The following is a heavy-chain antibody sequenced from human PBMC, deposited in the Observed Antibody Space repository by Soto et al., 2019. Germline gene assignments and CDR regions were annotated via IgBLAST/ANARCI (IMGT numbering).Heavy chain of an antibody. J-gene: IGHJ4*02. CDR1: GGSIINYY. V-gene: IGHV4-59*03. CDR3: ARYCVSAKCLDY. CDR2: IHHSGDT. Sequence: QVQLQESGPGLVKPSETLSLTCTVSGGSIINYYWSWIRQPPGMGLEWIGYIHHSGDTNSDPSLKSRVTISIDTSKNQLAVRLSSVTAADTAVYYWARYCVSAKCLDYWGQGTLVTVSS. D-gene: IGHD2-2*01.